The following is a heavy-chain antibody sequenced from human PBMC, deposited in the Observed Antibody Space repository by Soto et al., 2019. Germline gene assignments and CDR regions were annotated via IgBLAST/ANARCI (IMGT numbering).Heavy chain of an antibody. V-gene: IGHV3-15*01. Sequence: EVQLVESGGGLVQPGGSLRLSCAASGFSFTDAWMTWVRQAPGKRLEWVGRIISKTDGGTTDYAAPVKGRFSISRDDSKNMLYLQMTSLKTEDTGVYFCTTDYYLGSGNGDYWGQGTLVNVSS. CDR1: GFSFTDAW. CDR2: IISKTDGGTT. J-gene: IGHJ4*02. CDR3: TTDYYLGSGNGDY. D-gene: IGHD3-10*01.